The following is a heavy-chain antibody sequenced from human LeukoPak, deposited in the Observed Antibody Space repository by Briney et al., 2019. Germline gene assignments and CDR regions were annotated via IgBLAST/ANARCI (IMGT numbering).Heavy chain of an antibody. CDR1: GFTFSSYW. CDR3: ARGLYSSSPQY. Sequence: GGSLRLSCAASGFTFSSYWMHWVRRAQGKGLGWVASIIQDGSETNYVDSVKGRFTISRDNAKSSVFLQMNSLRVEDTAVYYCARGLYSSSPQYWGQGILVTVSS. V-gene: IGHV3-7*01. CDR2: IIQDGSET. D-gene: IGHD6-13*01. J-gene: IGHJ4*02.